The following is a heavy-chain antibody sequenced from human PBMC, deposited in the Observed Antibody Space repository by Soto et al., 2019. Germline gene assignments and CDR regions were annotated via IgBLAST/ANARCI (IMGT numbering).Heavy chain of an antibody. CDR2: IDPSDSQT. CDR3: ARQIYDSDTGPNFQYYFDS. J-gene: IGHJ4*02. Sequence: GESLKISCQGSGYSFAGYWITWVRQKPWKGLEWMGRIDPSDSQTYYSPSFRGHVTISVTKSITTVFLQWSSLRASDTAMYYCARQIYDSDTGPNFQYYFDSWGQAIPVTVS. CDR1: GYSFAGYW. D-gene: IGHD3-22*01. V-gene: IGHV5-10-1*01.